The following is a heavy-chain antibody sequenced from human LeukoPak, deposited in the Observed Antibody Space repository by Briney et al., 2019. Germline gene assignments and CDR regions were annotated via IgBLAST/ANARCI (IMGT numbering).Heavy chain of an antibody. V-gene: IGHV3-74*01. CDR2: INSDGSST. CDR1: GFTFSSYW. Sequence: GGSLRLSCAASGFTFSSYWMHWVRQAPGKGLVWVSRINSDGSSTSYADSVKGRFTISRDNAKNTLYLQMNSLRADDTAVYYCASDSIPGLPFDYWAQGTLVPVSS. CDR3: ASDSIPGLPFDY. J-gene: IGHJ4*02.